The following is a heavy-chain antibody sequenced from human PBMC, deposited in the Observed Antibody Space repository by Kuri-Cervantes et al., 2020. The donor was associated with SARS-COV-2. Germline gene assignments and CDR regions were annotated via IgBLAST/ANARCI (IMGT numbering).Heavy chain of an antibody. V-gene: IGHV4-39*01. J-gene: IGHJ4*02. CDR1: GASISSSNYY. CDR3: ARHLGGYGDRGFDF. D-gene: IGHD4-17*01. CDR2: ISYSGTT. Sequence: SETLSLTCTVSGASISSSNYYWGWIRQPPGKGLEWIGSISYSGTTYHNPSLKSRVTISLDTSKNQFSLRLTSVTAADSAVYYCARHLGGYGDRGFDFWGQGTLVTVSS.